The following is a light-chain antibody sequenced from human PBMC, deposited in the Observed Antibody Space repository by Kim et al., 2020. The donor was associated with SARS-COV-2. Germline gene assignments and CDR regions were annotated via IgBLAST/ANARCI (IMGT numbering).Light chain of an antibody. CDR2: GAS. Sequence: PGDRATLSCSASQSVSSSYVAWYQQKPGQAPRLLIYGASSRATGIPDRFSGSGSGTDFTLTISRLEPEDFAVYYCQQYGSSPALTFGGGTKVDIK. J-gene: IGKJ4*01. CDR1: QSVSSSY. V-gene: IGKV3-20*01. CDR3: QQYGSSPALT.